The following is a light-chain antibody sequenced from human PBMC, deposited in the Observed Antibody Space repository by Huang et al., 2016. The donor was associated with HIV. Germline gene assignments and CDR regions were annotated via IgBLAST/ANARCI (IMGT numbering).Light chain of an antibody. Sequence: DIVMTQSPLSLPVTPGEPASISCRSSQSLLHSNGYTYLDWYLQKPGQSPQLLIYLGSNRASGVPDRFSGGGSGTYFTLKISRVEAEDVGVYYCMQVLQTPRMFGQGTKVEIK. CDR2: LGS. CDR3: MQVLQTPRM. J-gene: IGKJ1*01. CDR1: QSLLHSNGYTY. V-gene: IGKV2-28*01.